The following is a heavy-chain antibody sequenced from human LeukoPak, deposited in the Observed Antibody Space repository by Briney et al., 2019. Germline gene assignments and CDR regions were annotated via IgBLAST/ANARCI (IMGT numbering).Heavy chain of an antibody. CDR1: GFTVSSNY. J-gene: IGHJ4*02. V-gene: IGHV3-23*01. Sequence: GGSLRLSCAASGFTVSSNYMSWVRQAPGKGLEWVSAISGSGGSTYYADSVKGRFTISRDNSKNTLYLQMNSLRAEDTAVYYCAKGVLRSPPFDYWGQGTLVTVSS. D-gene: IGHD3-3*01. CDR2: ISGSGGST. CDR3: AKGVLRSPPFDY.